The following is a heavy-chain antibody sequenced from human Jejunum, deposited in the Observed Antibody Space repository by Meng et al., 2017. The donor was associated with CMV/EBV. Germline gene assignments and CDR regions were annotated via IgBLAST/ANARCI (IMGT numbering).Heavy chain of an antibody. J-gene: IGHJ4*02. V-gene: IGHV4-59*01. D-gene: IGHD1-26*01. Sequence: VSGGSISRYYWSWIRQPPGKALEWIGYVSYIGSTSYNPSLNSRFTISVDTPKNQFSLKVTSVTAADTAVYFCARRWEGNTWFDYWGQGMLVTVSS. CDR3: ARRWEGNTWFDY. CDR1: GGSISRYY. CDR2: VSYIGST.